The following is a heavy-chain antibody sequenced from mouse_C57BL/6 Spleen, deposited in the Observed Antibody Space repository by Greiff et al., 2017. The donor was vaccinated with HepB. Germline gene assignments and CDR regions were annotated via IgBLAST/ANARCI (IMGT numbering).Heavy chain of an antibody. V-gene: IGHV1-82*01. CDR1: GYAFSSSW. D-gene: IGHD1-1*01. CDR2: IYPGDGDT. Sequence: VKLMESGPELVKPGASVKISCKASGYAFSSSWMNWVKQRPGKGLEWIGRIYPGDGDTNYNGKFKGKATLTADKSSSTAYRQLSSLTSEDSAVYFCAREGDYYGSSPFAYWGQGTLVTVSA. J-gene: IGHJ3*01. CDR3: AREGDYYGSSPFAY.